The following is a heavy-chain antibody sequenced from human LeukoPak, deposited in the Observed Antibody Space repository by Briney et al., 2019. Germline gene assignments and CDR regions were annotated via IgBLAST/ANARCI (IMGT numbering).Heavy chain of an antibody. CDR2: IYYIGST. J-gene: IGHJ3*02. CDR3: ARDDFGTRIHAFDI. Sequence: SQTLSLTCTVSGGSISSDGYYWSWIRQHPGEGLEWIGYIYYIGSTYYNPSLESRVTISLDTSKNQFSLNLSSVTAADTAVYYCARDDFGTRIHAFDIWGQGTMVTISS. V-gene: IGHV4-31*03. CDR1: GGSISSDGYY. D-gene: IGHD1-7*01.